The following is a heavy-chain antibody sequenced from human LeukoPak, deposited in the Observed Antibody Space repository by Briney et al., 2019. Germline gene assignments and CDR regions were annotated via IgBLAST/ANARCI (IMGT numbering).Heavy chain of an antibody. V-gene: IGHV3-30*04. CDR3: ARDREAYSNPMKDGAFDI. D-gene: IGHD4-11*01. CDR1: GFTFSSYA. J-gene: IGHJ3*02. CDR2: ISYDGSSK. Sequence: PGRSLRLSCAASGFTFSSYAMYWVRQAPGRGLEWVAVISYDGSSKYSADSVKGRFTISRDNSKNTLYLQMNSLRADGTAVYYCARDREAYSNPMKDGAFDIWGQGTMVTVSS.